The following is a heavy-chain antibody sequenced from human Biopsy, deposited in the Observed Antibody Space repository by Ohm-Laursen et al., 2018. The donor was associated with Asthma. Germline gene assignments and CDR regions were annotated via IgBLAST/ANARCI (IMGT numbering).Heavy chain of an antibody. Sequence: GTLSLTCNLSSGSGGYMRSGNYYWGWIRQPPGKGLEWIGSIYYSGTTYYNPSLESRVTVSADTSKNQFSLKLTSVTAADTAVYYCVRGSSSWHHGPFHYYYGLDVWGQGITATVSS. D-gene: IGHD6-13*01. V-gene: IGHV4-39*01. J-gene: IGHJ6*02. CDR2: IYYSGTT. CDR1: SGSGGYMRSGNYY. CDR3: VRGSSSWHHGPFHYYYGLDV.